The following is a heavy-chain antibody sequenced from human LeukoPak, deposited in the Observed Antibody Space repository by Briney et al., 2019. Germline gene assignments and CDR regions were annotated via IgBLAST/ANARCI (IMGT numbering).Heavy chain of an antibody. D-gene: IGHD3-3*01. CDR3: ARDRSISSWSGYYPLGAFDI. J-gene: IGHJ3*02. CDR2: ISYDGSNK. Sequence: GGSLRLSCAASGFTFSSYAMHWVRQAPGKGLEWVAVISYDGSNKYYADSVKGRFTISRDNSKNTLYLQMNSLRAEDTAVYYCARDRSISSWSGYYPLGAFDIWGQGTMVTVSS. CDR1: GFTFSSYA. V-gene: IGHV3-30-3*01.